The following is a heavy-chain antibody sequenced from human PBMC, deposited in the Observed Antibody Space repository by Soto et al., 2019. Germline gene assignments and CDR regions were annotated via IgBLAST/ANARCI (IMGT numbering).Heavy chain of an antibody. CDR2: IIPIFGTA. CDR1: GGAFSSYA. D-gene: IGHD2-21*02. Sequence: VKVSCKASGGAFSSYAISWVRQAPGQGLEWMGGIIPIFGTANYAQKFQGRVTITADESTSTAYMELSSLRSEDTAVYYCARDPRHPDCGGDCSFRFDPWGQGTLVTVSS. J-gene: IGHJ5*02. V-gene: IGHV1-69*13. CDR3: ARDPRHPDCGGDCSFRFDP.